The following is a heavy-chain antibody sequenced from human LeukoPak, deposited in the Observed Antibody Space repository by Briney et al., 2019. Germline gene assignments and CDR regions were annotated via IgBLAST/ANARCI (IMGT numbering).Heavy chain of an antibody. D-gene: IGHD3-3*01. CDR2: ISSSGSTI. CDR1: GFTFSDYY. J-gene: IGHJ4*02. V-gene: IGHV3-11*04. Sequence: TGGSLRLSCAASGFTFSDYYMSWIRQAPGKGLEWVSYISSSGSTIYYADSVKGRFTISRDNAKNSLYLQMNSLRAEDTAVYYCARKGDSITIFGVVPRGEDWGQGTLVTVSS. CDR3: ARKGDSITIFGVVPRGED.